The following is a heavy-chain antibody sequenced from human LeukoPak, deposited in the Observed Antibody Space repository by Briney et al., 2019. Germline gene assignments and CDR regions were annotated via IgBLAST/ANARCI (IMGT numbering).Heavy chain of an antibody. CDR1: GFTFSDYY. J-gene: IGHJ6*03. CDR2: ISSSGSTI. V-gene: IGHV3-11*04. Sequence: PGGSLRLSCAASGFTFSDYYMSWIRQAPGKGLEWVSYISSSGSTIYYADSVKGRFTISRDNAKNSLYLQMNSLRAEDTAVYYCARRGYSGYDYEDYYYYYMDVWGKGTTVTISS. D-gene: IGHD5-12*01. CDR3: ARRGYSGYDYEDYYYYYMDV.